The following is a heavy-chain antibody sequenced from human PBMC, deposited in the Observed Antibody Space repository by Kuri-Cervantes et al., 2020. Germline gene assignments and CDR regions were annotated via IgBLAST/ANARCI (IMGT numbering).Heavy chain of an antibody. CDR2: YYSSESA. V-gene: IGHV4-39*07. D-gene: IGHD2-21*01. Sequence: SETLSLTCTVSGGSISSGGYYWGWIRQPPGKGLEWIGSYYSSESAYYNPSLKSRVTISIDTSKNQFSLKLNSVTAADTAVYHCARGTPLIRPGNWFDPWGQGTLVTVSS. CDR3: ARGTPLIRPGNWFDP. CDR1: GGSISSGGYY. J-gene: IGHJ5*02.